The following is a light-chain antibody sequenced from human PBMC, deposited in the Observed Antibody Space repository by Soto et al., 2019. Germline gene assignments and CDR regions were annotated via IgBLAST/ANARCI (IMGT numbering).Light chain of an antibody. V-gene: IGKV1-5*01. J-gene: IGKJ1*01. CDR1: QSISTY. CDR3: LQYDSYSWT. Sequence: DIQMTQSPSSLSASVGNRVTITCRASQSISTYLNWYQQKPGKAPNLLIFDASSLKSGVPSRFSGSGSGTEFTLTISSLQPDDFATYYCLQYDSYSWTFGQGTKVDIK. CDR2: DAS.